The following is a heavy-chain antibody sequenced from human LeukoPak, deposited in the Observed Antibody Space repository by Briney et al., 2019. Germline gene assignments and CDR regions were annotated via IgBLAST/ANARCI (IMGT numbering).Heavy chain of an antibody. Sequence: PGGSLRLSCAASGFTFSSYEMNWVRLAPGKGLEWVSYISSSAGTIYYADSVKGRFTISRDNAKNSLFLQMDSLRAEDTGVYYCASGYSYVYDFWGQGTLVTVSS. CDR2: ISSSAGTI. CDR1: GFTFSSYE. D-gene: IGHD5-18*01. V-gene: IGHV3-48*03. CDR3: ASGYSYVYDF. J-gene: IGHJ4*02.